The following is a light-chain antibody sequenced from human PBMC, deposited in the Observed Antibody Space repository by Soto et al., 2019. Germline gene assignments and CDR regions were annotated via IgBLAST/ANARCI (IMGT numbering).Light chain of an antibody. CDR1: QGIRND. CDR2: AAS. V-gene: IGKV1-6*01. CDR3: LQKYFYPFT. Sequence: AIQMTQSPSSLSASVGDRVTITCRASQGIRNDLDWFQQKPGKAPKLLIYAASNLQSGVPARFSGSGSCTDFTLTISRLQPEDFATYYCLQKYFYPFTFGPGTKVDIK. J-gene: IGKJ3*01.